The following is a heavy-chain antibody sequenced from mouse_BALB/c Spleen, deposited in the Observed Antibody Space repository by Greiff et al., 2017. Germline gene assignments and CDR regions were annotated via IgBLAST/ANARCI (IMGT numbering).Heavy chain of an antibody. D-gene: IGHD2-3*01. CDR3: ARGWLLRDYYAMDY. CDR2: ISYSGST. Sequence: VQLKQSGPGLVKPSQSLSLTCTVTGYSITSDYAWNWIRQFPGNKLEWMGYISYSGSTSYNPSLKSRISITRDTSKNQFFLQLNSVTTEDTATYYCARGWLLRDYYAMDYWGQGTSVTVSS. V-gene: IGHV3-2*02. J-gene: IGHJ4*01. CDR1: GYSITSDYA.